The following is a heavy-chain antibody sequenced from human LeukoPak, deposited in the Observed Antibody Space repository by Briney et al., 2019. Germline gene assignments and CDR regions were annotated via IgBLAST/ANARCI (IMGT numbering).Heavy chain of an antibody. CDR3: ARSTYCGGDCYYLEDWYFDL. D-gene: IGHD2-21*01. Sequence: PSETLSLTCTVSGGSISSGSYYWSWIRQPAGKGLEWIGRIYTSGSTNYNPSLKSRVTISVDTSKNQFSLKLSSVTAADTAVYYCARSTYCGGDCYYLEDWYFDLWGRGTLVTVSS. V-gene: IGHV4-61*02. J-gene: IGHJ2*01. CDR2: IYTSGST. CDR1: GGSISSGSYY.